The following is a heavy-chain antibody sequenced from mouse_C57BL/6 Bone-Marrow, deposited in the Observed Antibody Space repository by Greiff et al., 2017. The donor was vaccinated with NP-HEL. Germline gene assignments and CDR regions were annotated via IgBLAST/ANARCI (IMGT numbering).Heavy chain of an antibody. V-gene: IGHV1-74*01. D-gene: IGHD2-3*01. CDR2: IHPSDSDT. CDR1: GYTFTSYW. Sequence: VQLQQPGAELVKPGASVKVSCKASGYTFTSYWMHWVKQRPGQGLEWIGRIHPSDSDTNYNQKFKGKATLTVDKSSSTAYMQLSSLTSEDSAIYYCAMGDDDGYREFAYWGQGTLVTVSA. CDR3: AMGDDDGYREFAY. J-gene: IGHJ3*01.